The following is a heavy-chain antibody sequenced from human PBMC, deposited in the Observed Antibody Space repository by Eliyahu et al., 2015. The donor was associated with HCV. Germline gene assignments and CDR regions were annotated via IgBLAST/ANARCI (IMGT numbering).Heavy chain of an antibody. Sequence: VKPSQTLSLTCTVSGGSISSGGYYWSWIRQHPGKGLEWIGYIYYSGSTYYNPSLKSRVTISVDTSKNQFSLKLSSVTAADTAVYYCAREGNQDGEHYFDYWGQGTLVTVSS. CDR1: GGSISSGGYY. CDR3: AREGNQDGEHYFDY. V-gene: IGHV4-31*03. J-gene: IGHJ4*02. CDR2: IYYSGST. D-gene: IGHD4-17*01.